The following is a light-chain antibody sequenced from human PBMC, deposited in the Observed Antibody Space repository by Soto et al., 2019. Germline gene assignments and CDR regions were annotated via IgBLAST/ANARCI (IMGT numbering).Light chain of an antibody. V-gene: IGKV3-15*01. Sequence: EIVMTQSPATLSVSPGERATLSCRASQSLSSNLAWYQQKPGQAPRLLIYGPSTRATGIPARFSGSGSGTEFTLTISSLQSEDFAVYYCQQYNNWPPWTFGQGTKVEIK. J-gene: IGKJ1*01. CDR3: QQYNNWPPWT. CDR1: QSLSSN. CDR2: GPS.